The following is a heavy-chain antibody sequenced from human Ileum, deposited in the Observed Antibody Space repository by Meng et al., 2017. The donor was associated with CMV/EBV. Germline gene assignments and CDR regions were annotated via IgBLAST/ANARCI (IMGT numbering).Heavy chain of an antibody. Sequence: GFTFSSYGMHWVRQAPGKGLEWVAVIWSDGSDKSYADSVRGRFTISRDNSKNTLYLQMNSLRAEDTAVYYCAREGAVVAVSTGYFDYWGQETLVTVSS. CDR2: IWSDGSDK. D-gene: IGHD2-15*01. CDR3: AREGAVVAVSTGYFDY. J-gene: IGHJ4*02. CDR1: GFTFSSYG. V-gene: IGHV3-33*01.